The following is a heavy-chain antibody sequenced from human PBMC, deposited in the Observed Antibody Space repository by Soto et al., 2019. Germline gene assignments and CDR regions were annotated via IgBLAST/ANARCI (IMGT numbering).Heavy chain of an antibody. V-gene: IGHV5-51*01. CDR2: IYPGDSDT. Sequence: PGESLKISCKGSGYSFTSYWIGWVRQMPGKGLEWMGIIYPGDSDTRYSPSFQGQVTISADKSISTAYLQWSSLKASDTAMYYCARQWAIHFWDLENWFDPWGQGTLVTVSS. CDR3: ARQWAIHFWDLENWFDP. CDR1: GYSFTSYW. D-gene: IGHD1-1*01. J-gene: IGHJ5*02.